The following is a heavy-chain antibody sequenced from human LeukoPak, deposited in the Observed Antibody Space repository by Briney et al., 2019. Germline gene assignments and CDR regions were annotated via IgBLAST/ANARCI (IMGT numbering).Heavy chain of an antibody. CDR3: ARDGHSSSWSLYGYYYGMDV. CDR1: GASITNYY. D-gene: IGHD6-13*01. CDR2: IYSSGST. V-gene: IGHV4-4*07. Sequence: NPSETLSLTCTVSGASITNYYWNWIRQPAGKELEWIGRIYSSGSTHYSPSLKSRVTMSVDTSRNQFSLKLSSVTAADTAVYYCARDGHSSSWSLYGYYYGMDVWGQGTTVTVSS. J-gene: IGHJ6*02.